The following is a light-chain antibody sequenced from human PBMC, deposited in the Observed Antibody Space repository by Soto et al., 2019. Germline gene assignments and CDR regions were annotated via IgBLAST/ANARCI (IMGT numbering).Light chain of an antibody. J-gene: IGKJ4*01. CDR2: GAS. V-gene: IGKV3-15*01. CDR1: QTVSSN. Sequence: EIVMTQSPATLSVSPGERATLSCRASQTVSSNLDWYQQKPGQAPRLLIYGASTRATGIPARFSGSGSGTEFTVTISSLQSEDLAVYYCQQYSTWPLTFGGGTKVEIK. CDR3: QQYSTWPLT.